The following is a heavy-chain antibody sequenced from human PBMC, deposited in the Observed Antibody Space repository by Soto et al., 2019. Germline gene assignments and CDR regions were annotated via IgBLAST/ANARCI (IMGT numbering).Heavy chain of an antibody. CDR3: ARRYRSSSSGSYYYYYMDV. J-gene: IGHJ6*03. Sequence: PSGTLSLTCTVSGGSISSYYWSWIRQPPGKGLEWIGYIYYSGSTNYNPSLKSRVTISVDTSKNQFSLKLSSVTAADTAVYYCARRYRSSSSGSYYYYYMDVWGKGTTVTVSS. CDR2: IYYSGST. V-gene: IGHV4-59*08. D-gene: IGHD6-6*01. CDR1: GGSISSYY.